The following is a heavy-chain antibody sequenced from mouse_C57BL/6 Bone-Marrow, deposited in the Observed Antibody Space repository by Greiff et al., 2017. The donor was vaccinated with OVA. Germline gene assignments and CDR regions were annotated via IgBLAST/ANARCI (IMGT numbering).Heavy chain of an antibody. CDR1: GYTFTDYE. J-gene: IGHJ2*01. CDR2: IDPETGGT. V-gene: IGHV1-15*01. Sequence: QVHVKQSGAELVRPGASVTLSCKASGYTFTDYEMHWVKQTPVHGLEWIGAIDPETGGTAYNQKFKGKAILTADKSSSTAYMELRSLTSEDSAVYYCTSRAYDWGQGTTLTVSS. D-gene: IGHD6-5*01. CDR3: TSRAYD.